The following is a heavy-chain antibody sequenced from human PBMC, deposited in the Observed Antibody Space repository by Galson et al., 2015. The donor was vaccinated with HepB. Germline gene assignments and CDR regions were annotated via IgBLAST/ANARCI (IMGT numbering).Heavy chain of an antibody. Sequence: SVKVSCKASGYTFTSYDINWVRQATGQGLEWMGWMNPNSGNTGYAQKFQGRVTMTRNTSISTAYMELSSLRSEDTAVYYCARSLGRYSGYYAIVSITNYYLYYYMDGWGKGTTVTVSS. V-gene: IGHV1-8*01. J-gene: IGHJ6*03. CDR1: GYTFTSYD. CDR3: ARSLGRYSGYYAIVSITNYYLYYYMDG. CDR2: MNPNSGNT. D-gene: IGHD5-12*01.